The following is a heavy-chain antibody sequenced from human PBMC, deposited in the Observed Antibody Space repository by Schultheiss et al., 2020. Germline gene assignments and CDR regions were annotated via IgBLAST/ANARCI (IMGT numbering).Heavy chain of an antibody. Sequence: SETLSLTCTVYGGSFSGYYWSWIRQPPGKGLEWIGYIYYSGSTYYNPSLKSRVTISVDTSKNQFSLKLSSVTAADTAVYYCARESGSSWYNWFDPWGQGTLVTVSS. CDR3: ARESGSSWYNWFDP. CDR2: IYYSGST. D-gene: IGHD6-13*01. CDR1: GGSFSGYY. V-gene: IGHV4-59*01. J-gene: IGHJ5*02.